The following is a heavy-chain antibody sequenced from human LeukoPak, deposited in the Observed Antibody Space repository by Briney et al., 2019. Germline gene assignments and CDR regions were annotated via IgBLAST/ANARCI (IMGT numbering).Heavy chain of an antibody. CDR3: AGDFDY. V-gene: IGHV3-30*02. J-gene: IGHJ4*02. Sequence: GGSLRLSCAASGFTFSDYGMHWVRQAPGKGLEWVAFTRSDGNDKYYADSVKGRFTISRDNSKNMLYLQMNGLRAEDTSVYYCAGDFDYWGQGTLDTVSS. CDR2: TRSDGNDK. CDR1: GFTFSDYG.